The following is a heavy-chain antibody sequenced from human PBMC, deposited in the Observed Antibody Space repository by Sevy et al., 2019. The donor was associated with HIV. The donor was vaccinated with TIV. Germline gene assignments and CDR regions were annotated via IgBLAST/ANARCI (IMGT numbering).Heavy chain of an antibody. CDR3: ARDSARVIVPTAGFDS. J-gene: IGHJ5*01. V-gene: IGHV3-33*01. Sequence: GGSLRLSCSASGFTFRSFSMHWVRQAPGKGLEWVAAIWYDGRTKQYADSVKGRFTISRDNSNNMLSLEMNSLRAEDTGLYFCARDSARVIVPTAGFDSWGQGTVVTVSS. D-gene: IGHD1-1*01. CDR2: IWYDGRTK. CDR1: GFTFRSFS.